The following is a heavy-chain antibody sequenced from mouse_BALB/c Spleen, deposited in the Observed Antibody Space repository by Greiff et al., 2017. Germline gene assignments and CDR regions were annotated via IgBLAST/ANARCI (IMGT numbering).Heavy chain of an antibody. J-gene: IGHJ1*01. Sequence: EVQVVESGGGLVKLGGSLKLSCAASGFTFSSYYMSWVRQTPEKRLELVAAINSNGGSTYYPDTVKGRFTISRDNAKNTLYLQMSSLKSEDTALYYCARHGGLLRGWYFDVWGAGTTVTVSS. CDR2: INSNGGST. CDR3: ARHGGLLRGWYFDV. D-gene: IGHD2-3*01. CDR1: GFTFSSYY. V-gene: IGHV5-6-2*01.